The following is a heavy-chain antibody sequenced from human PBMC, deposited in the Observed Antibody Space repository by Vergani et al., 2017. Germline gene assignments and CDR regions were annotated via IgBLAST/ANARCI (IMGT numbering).Heavy chain of an antibody. Sequence: QVQLVQSGAEVKKPGSSVKVSCKASGGTFSSYTISWVRQAPGQGLEWMGRIIPILGTANYAQKFQGRVTITADESTSTAYMELSSLRSEDTAVYYCAIGYCSSTSCLGYYYYMDVWGKGTTVTVSS. CDR2: IIPILGTA. J-gene: IGHJ6*03. V-gene: IGHV1-69*08. CDR1: GGTFSSYT. D-gene: IGHD2-2*01. CDR3: AIGYCSSTSCLGYYYYMDV.